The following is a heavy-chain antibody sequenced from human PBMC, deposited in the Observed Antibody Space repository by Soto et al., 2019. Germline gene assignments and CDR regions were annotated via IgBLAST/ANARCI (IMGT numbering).Heavy chain of an antibody. CDR3: ARDPKTTGCQHGAFNHFDS. D-gene: IGHD4-17*01. CDR1: GFSFSISP. J-gene: IGHJ5*01. CDR2: ISYDGTNK. V-gene: IGHV3-30-3*01. Sequence: SLKLSCAASGFSFSISPMHWVRQAPGKGPEWVALISYDGTNKFYADSVKGRFTISRDNSKSTLYLHVDSLRPEDAAVYYCARDPKTTGCQHGAFNHFDSWGQGTLVTVS.